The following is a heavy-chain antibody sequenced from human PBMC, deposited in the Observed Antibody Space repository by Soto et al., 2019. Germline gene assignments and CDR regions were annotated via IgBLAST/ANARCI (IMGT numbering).Heavy chain of an antibody. CDR3: ARERSAAGTGWFDP. CDR2: MNPNSGNT. V-gene: IGHV1-8*01. CDR1: GYTFTSYD. Sequence: QVQLVQSGAEVKKSGASVKVSCKASGYTFTSYDINWVRQATGQGLEWMGWMNPNSGNTGYAQKFQGRVTMTRHTSISTAYMELSSLRYEDTAVYYCARERSAAGTGWFDPWGQGTLVTVSS. J-gene: IGHJ5*02. D-gene: IGHD6-13*01.